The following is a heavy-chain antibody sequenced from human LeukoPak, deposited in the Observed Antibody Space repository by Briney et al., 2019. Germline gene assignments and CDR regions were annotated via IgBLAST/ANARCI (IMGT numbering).Heavy chain of an antibody. CDR1: GFTFDDYA. CDR2: ISWNSGSI. Sequence: GRSLRLSCAASGFTFDDYAMHWVRQAPGKGLEWVSGISWNSGSIGYADSVKGRFTISRDNAKNSLYLQMNSLRAEDTALYYRAKDPYYYDSSGYLDYWGQGTLVTVSS. D-gene: IGHD3-22*01. J-gene: IGHJ4*02. CDR3: AKDPYYYDSSGYLDY. V-gene: IGHV3-9*01.